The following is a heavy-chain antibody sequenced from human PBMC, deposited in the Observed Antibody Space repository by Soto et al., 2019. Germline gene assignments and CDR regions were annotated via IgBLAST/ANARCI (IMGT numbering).Heavy chain of an antibody. V-gene: IGHV4-31*03. CDR3: VRVYWSGGSCYPWYFDY. Sequence: PSETLSLTCTVSGGSISSGGYYWSWIRQHPGKGLEWIGYIYYSGSTYYNPYLKSRVTISVDTSKNQFSLKLSSVNAADTAVYYCVRVYWSGGSCYPWYFDYWGQGTLVTVSS. CDR1: GGSISSGGYY. J-gene: IGHJ4*02. CDR2: IYYSGST. D-gene: IGHD2-15*01.